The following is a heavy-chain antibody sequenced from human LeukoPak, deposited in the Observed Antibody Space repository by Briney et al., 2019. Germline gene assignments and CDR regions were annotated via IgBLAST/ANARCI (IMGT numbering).Heavy chain of an antibody. V-gene: IGHV4-34*01. CDR1: GGSFSGYY. CDR2: INHSGST. Sequence: SETLSLTCAVYGGSFSGYYWSWIRQPPGKGLEWIGEINHSGSTNYNPSLKSRVTISVDTSKNQFSLKLSSVTAADTAVYYCARGLRYFDWWGNNWFDPWGQGTLVTVSS. D-gene: IGHD3-9*01. CDR3: ARGLRYFDWWGNNWFDP. J-gene: IGHJ5*02.